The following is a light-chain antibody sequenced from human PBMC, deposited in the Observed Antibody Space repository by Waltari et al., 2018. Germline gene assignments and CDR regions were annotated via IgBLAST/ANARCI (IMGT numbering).Light chain of an antibody. CDR1: QNVRNNY. J-gene: IGKJ2*01. Sequence: EIVLTQSPGTMSLSPGERATLSCRASQNVRNNYLAWYQQSPGQAPRLLSYDASSRATCIPYRLSGSGSGTDFTLTISRLEPEDFAVYYCQQYDISPYTFGQGTQLEIK. CDR2: DAS. V-gene: IGKV3-20*01. CDR3: QQYDISPYT.